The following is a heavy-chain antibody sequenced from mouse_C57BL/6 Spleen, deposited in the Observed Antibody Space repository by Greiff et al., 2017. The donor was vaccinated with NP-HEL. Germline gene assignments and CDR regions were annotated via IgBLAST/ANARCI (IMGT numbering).Heavy chain of an antibody. Sequence: EVQWVESGGDLVKPGGSLKLSCAASGFTFSSYGMSWVRQTPDKRLEWVATISSGGSYTYYPDSVKGRFTISRDNAKNTLYLQMSTRKSEDTAMYYCARHEEYDYDGYYFDYWGQGTTLTVSS. J-gene: IGHJ2*01. D-gene: IGHD2-4*01. V-gene: IGHV5-6*01. CDR1: GFTFSSYG. CDR3: ARHEEYDYDGYYFDY. CDR2: ISSGGSYT.